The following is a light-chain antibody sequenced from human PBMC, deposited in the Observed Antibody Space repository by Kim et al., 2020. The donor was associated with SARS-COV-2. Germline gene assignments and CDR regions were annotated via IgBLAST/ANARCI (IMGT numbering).Light chain of an antibody. CDR3: QTWGTGIV. CDR1: SGHSSYA. CDR2: LNSDGSH. J-gene: IGLJ2*01. V-gene: IGLV4-69*01. Sequence: QPVLTQSPSASASLGASVKLTCTLSSGHSSYAITWHQQQTQKGPRYLMKLNSDGSHSKADGIPDRFSGSSSGAERYLSISSLQSEDEADYYCQTWGTGIVFGGGTKLTVL.